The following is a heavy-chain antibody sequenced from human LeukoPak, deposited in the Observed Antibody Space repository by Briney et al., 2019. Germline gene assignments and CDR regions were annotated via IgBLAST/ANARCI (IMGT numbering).Heavy chain of an antibody. CDR1: GYTFTGYY. J-gene: IGHJ4*02. D-gene: IGHD3-22*01. V-gene: IGHV1-2*02. CDR2: INPNSGGT. CDR3: ARDPYYYDSSGYHKPDY. Sequence: ASVKVSCKASGYTFTGYYMHWVRPAPGQGLEWMGWINPNSGGTNYAQKFQGRVTMTRDTSISTAYMELSRLRSDDTAVYYCARDPYYYDSSGYHKPDYWGQGTLVTVSS.